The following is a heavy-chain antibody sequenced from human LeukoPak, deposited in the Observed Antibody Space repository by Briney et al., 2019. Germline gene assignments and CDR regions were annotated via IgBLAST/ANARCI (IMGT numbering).Heavy chain of an antibody. V-gene: IGHV5-51*01. J-gene: IGHJ6*02. CDR2: IYPGDSDT. CDR3: ARLQLSLYRSYYYGMDV. CDR1: GYDFTGYW. Sequence: GESLKISCKGSGYDFTGYWIGWVRQMPGRGLESMGIIYPGDSDTRYSPSFQGQVTISADKSISTAYLQWSSLKASDTAIYYCARLQLSLYRSYYYGMDVWGQGTTVTVSS. D-gene: IGHD3-16*02.